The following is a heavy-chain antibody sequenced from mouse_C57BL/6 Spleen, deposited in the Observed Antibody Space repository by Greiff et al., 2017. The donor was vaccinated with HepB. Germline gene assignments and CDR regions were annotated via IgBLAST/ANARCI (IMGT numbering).Heavy chain of an antibody. CDR2: INPNNGGT. D-gene: IGHD1-1*01. CDR1: GYTFTDYN. V-gene: IGHV1-18*01. CDR3: ARRFYYGPRGYAMDY. Sequence: EVQGVESGPELVKPGASVKIPCKASGYTFTDYNMDWVKQSHGKSLEWIGDINPNNGGTIYNQKFKGKATLTVDKSSSTAYMELRSLTSEDTAVYYCARRFYYGPRGYAMDYWGQGTSVTVSS. J-gene: IGHJ4*01.